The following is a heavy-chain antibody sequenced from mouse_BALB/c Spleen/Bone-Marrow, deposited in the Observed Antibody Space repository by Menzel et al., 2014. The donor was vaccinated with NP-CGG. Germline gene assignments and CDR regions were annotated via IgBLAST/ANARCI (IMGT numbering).Heavy chain of an antibody. CDR3: ARRGYFDY. CDR1: GYTFTDYY. V-gene: IGHV1-77*01. CDR2: IYPGSGNT. Sequence: QVQLKQSGAELARLSSVKLSCKASGYTFTDYYINWVKQRTGQGLEWIGEIYPGSGNTYYNEKFKGKATLTADKSSSTAYMQLSSLTSEDSAVYFCARRGYFDYWGQGTTLTVSS. J-gene: IGHJ2*01.